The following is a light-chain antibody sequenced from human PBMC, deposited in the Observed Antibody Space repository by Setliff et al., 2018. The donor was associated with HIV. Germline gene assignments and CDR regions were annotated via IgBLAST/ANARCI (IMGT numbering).Light chain of an antibody. V-gene: IGLV2-11*01. CDR2: DVA. CDR1: RSDVGGYNY. J-gene: IGLJ1*01. CDR3: CSYAGSYTSLYV. Sequence: QSVLTQPRSVSGSPGQSVTISCTGTRSDVGGYNYVSWYQHLPGKAPKLMIYDVAKRPSGVPDRFSGSKSGNTASLTISGLQSEDEADYYCCSYAGSYTSLYVFGTGTKVTV.